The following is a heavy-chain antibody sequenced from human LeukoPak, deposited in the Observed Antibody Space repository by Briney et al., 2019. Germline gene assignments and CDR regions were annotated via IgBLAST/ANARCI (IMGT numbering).Heavy chain of an antibody. CDR1: GFTVSSNY. CDR3: ASCSGYSYGYNDY. D-gene: IGHD5-18*01. CDR2: IYTGGST. J-gene: IGHJ4*02. Sequence: GGSLRLSCAVSGFTVSSNYMSWVRQPPGKGLEWVSGIYTGGSTYSADSVKGRFTISRDNAKNSLYLQMNSLRAEDTAVYYCASCSGYSYGYNDYWGQGTLVTVSS. V-gene: IGHV3-53*01.